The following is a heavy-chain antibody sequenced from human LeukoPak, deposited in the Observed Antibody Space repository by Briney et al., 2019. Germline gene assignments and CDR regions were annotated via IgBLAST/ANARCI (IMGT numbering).Heavy chain of an antibody. CDR2: IRYDGSNK. CDR1: GFTFSSYG. V-gene: IGHV3-30*02. J-gene: IGHJ4*02. Sequence: PGGSLRLSCAAPGFTFSSYGMHWVRQAPGKGLEWVAFIRYDGSNKYYANSVKGRFTISRDNSKNTLYLQMNSLRAEDTAVYYCAKDYSLYCSSASCYTPFDYWAREPWSPSPQ. D-gene: IGHD2-2*02. CDR3: AKDYSLYCSSASCYTPFDY.